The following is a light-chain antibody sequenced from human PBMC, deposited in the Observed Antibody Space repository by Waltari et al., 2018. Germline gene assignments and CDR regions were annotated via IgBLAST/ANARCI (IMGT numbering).Light chain of an antibody. CDR2: GAS. CDR1: QDIVNF. CDR3: QQYENLPPLT. J-gene: IGKJ4*01. Sequence: DIQMTQSPSSLSASVGDRVTITCQASQDIVNFLNWYQQKPGKAPKLLIYGASNLQTGVPSRFSGRGSGTYFTFTISSLQPEDIATYYCQQYENLPPLTFGGGTK. V-gene: IGKV1-33*01.